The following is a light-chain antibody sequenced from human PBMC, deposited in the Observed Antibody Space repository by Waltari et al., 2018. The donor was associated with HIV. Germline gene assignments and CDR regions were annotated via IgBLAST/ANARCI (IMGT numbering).Light chain of an antibody. CDR3: SSYGGSANLL. Sequence: QSALTQPPSASGSPGQSVTISCTGTSSDIGGYTYVSWYQQYPGKAPQLMVYEVSQRPSGVPDRFSGSKSANTASLTVSGLQAEDEADYYCSSYGGSANLLFGGGTKLTVL. J-gene: IGLJ2*01. CDR1: SSDIGGYTY. V-gene: IGLV2-8*01. CDR2: EVS.